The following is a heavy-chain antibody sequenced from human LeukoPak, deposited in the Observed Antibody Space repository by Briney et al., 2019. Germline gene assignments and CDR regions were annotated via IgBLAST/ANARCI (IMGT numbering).Heavy chain of an antibody. V-gene: IGHV3-7*01. CDR2: IQQDGTER. Sequence: GGSLRLSCAASGFTFGNYWMSWVRQAPGKGLEWVANIQQDGTERYYVDSVKGRFTISRDNAKNSLYLQMNSLRAEDTAVYYCARDKVVGASYFDYWGQGTLVTVSS. CDR1: GFTFGNYW. CDR3: ARDKVVGASYFDY. D-gene: IGHD1-26*01. J-gene: IGHJ4*02.